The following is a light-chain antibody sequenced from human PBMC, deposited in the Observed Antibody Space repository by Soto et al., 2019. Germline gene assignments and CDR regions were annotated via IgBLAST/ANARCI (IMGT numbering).Light chain of an antibody. J-gene: IGKJ4*01. CDR2: DAS. CDR1: QTISSW. Sequence: DIHMTQSPSTLSGSVGDRVTITCRASQTISSWLAWYQQKPGKAPKLLIYDASSLESGVPSRFSGSGSGTEFTLTISSLQPDDFATYYCQQYSLEGLTFGGGTKVDI. V-gene: IGKV1-5*01. CDR3: QQYSLEGLT.